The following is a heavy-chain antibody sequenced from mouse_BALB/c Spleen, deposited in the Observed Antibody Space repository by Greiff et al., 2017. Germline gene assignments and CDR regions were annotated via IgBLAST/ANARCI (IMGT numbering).Heavy chain of an antibody. J-gene: IGHJ3*01. Sequence: VKVVESRPGLVAPSQSLSITCTVSGFSLTSYGVHWVRQPPGKGLEWLGVIWAGGSTNYNSALMSRLSISKDNSKSQVFLKMNSLQTDDTAMYFCARAYGNYQAWVAYWGQGTLVTVSA. CDR3: ARAYGNYQAWVAY. CDR1: GFSLTSYG. D-gene: IGHD2-1*01. CDR2: IWAGGST. V-gene: IGHV2-9*02.